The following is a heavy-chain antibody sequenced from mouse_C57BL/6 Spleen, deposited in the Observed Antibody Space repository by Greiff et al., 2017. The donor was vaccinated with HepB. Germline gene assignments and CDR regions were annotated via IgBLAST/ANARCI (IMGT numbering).Heavy chain of an antibody. CDR1: GYTFTSYW. CDR2: IDPSDSYT. Sequence: QVQLQQPGAELVKPGASVKLSCKASGYTFTSYWMQWVKQRPGQGLEWIGEIDPSDSYTNYNQKFKGKATLTVDTSSSTAYMQLSSLTSDDSAVYYCARSRDWYFDVWGTGTTVTVSS. J-gene: IGHJ1*03. V-gene: IGHV1-50*01. CDR3: ARSRDWYFDV.